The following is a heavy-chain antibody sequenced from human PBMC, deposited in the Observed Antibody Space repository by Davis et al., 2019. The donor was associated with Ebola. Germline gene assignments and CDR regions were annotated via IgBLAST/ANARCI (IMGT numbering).Heavy chain of an antibody. CDR1: GGSISSGGYS. V-gene: IGHV4-30-2*01. Sequence: MPSETLSLTCAVSGGSISSGGYSWSWIRQPPGKGLEWIGYIYHSGSTYYNPSLKSRVTISVDRSKNQFSLKLSSVTAADTAVYYCARMGLGFEPDLWGRGTLVTVSS. D-gene: IGHD3-16*01. CDR3: ARMGLGFEPDL. J-gene: IGHJ2*01. CDR2: IYHSGST.